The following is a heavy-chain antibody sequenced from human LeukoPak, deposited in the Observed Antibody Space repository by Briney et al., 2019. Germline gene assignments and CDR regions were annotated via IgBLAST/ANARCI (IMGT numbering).Heavy chain of an antibody. CDR1: GGSISSYY. D-gene: IGHD4-23*01. V-gene: IGHV4-59*01. CDR3: ARVDYGGNSFDY. CDR2: IYYSGST. Sequence: PSETLSLTCTVSGGSISSYYWSWIRQPPGKGLEWIGYIYYSGSTNYNPSLKSRVTISVDTSKNQFSLKLSSVTAADTAVYYCARVDYGGNSFDYWGQGTLVTVSS. J-gene: IGHJ4*02.